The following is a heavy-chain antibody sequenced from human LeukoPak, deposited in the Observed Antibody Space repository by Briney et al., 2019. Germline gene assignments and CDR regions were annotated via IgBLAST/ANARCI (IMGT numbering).Heavy chain of an antibody. D-gene: IGHD1-20*01. CDR3: ARPRYNWNDAPPIDY. J-gene: IGHJ4*02. V-gene: IGHV3-11*01. CDR2: ISSSGSTI. Sequence: PGGSLRLSCAASGFTFSDYYMSWIRQAPGKGLEWVSYISSSGSTIYCADSVKGRFTISRDNAKNSLYLQMNSLRAEDTAVYYCARPRYNWNDAPPIDYWGQGTLVTVSS. CDR1: GFTFSDYY.